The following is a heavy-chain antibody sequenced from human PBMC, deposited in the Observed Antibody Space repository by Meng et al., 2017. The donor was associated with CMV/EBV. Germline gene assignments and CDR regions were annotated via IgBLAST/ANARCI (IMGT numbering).Heavy chain of an antibody. J-gene: IGHJ4*02. Sequence: EXQLWEXXXGLVQPGXSLRLSXVASGFTFSSYAMSWVRQAPGKGLEWVSAISGSGGSTYYADSVKGRFTISRDNSKNTLYLQMNSLRAEDTAVYYCAKDGRITIFGVVIMPDYWGQGTLVTVSS. V-gene: IGHV3-23*01. CDR3: AKDGRITIFGVVIMPDY. D-gene: IGHD3-3*01. CDR2: ISGSGGST. CDR1: GFTFSSYA.